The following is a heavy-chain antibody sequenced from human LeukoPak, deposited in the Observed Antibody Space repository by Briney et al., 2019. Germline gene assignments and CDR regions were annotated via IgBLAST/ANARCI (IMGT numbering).Heavy chain of an antibody. V-gene: IGHV1-2*02. D-gene: IGHD1-26*01. Sequence: ASVKVSCKASGYTFTGYYMHWVRQAPGQGLEWMGWINPNSGGTNYAQKFQGRVTMTRDTSISTAYMELSRLRSDDTAVYYCARVVGATLNFDTSDAFDIWGQGTMVTVSS. CDR1: GYTFTGYY. CDR3: ARVVGATLNFDTSDAFDI. CDR2: INPNSGGT. J-gene: IGHJ3*02.